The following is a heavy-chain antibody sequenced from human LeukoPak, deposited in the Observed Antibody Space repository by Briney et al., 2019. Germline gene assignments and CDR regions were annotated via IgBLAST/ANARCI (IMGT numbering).Heavy chain of an antibody. J-gene: IGHJ4*02. D-gene: IGHD3-3*01. CDR1: GGSFNGYY. V-gene: IGHV4-34*01. CDR2: INHSGTT. CDR3: AKVPLRFLEPFDY. Sequence: SETLSLTCSVYGGSFNGYYWSWIRQPPGKGLEWIGEINHSGTTNYNPSLKSRVTMSLDTSKNQFSLRLNSVTAADTAVYYCAKVPLRFLEPFDYWGQGTLVTVSS.